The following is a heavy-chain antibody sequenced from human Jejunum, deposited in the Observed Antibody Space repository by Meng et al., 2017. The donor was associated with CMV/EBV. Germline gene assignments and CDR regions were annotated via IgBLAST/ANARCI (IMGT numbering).Heavy chain of an antibody. D-gene: IGHD1-7*01. CDR1: GDSISSVIW. V-gene: IGHV4-4*02. CDR2: VYHRGDT. CDR3: GRDQGRELINH. Sequence: VMLQESSAGTEKHSGILSLTCTVSGDSISSVIWWSRVRQPPGKGLEWICEVYHRGDTTYNPSLKSRVDISVDKSKNQFYLSLFSVTAADTAVYYCGRDQGRELINHWGQGTLVTVSS. J-gene: IGHJ4*02.